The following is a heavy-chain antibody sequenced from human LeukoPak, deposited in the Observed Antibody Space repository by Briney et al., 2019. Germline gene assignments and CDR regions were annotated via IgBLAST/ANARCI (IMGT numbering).Heavy chain of an antibody. CDR1: GYTFTSYG. V-gene: IGHV1-18*01. Sequence: ASVKVSCKASGYTFTSYGISWVRQAPGQGLEWMGWISAYNGNTNYAQKFQGRVTMTTDTSTSTAYMELRSLESDDTAVYYCARAPPLPLGPFTLTGAFDVWGRGTMVTVSS. J-gene: IGHJ3*01. D-gene: IGHD3/OR15-3a*01. CDR2: ISAYNGNT. CDR3: ARAPPLPLGPFTLTGAFDV.